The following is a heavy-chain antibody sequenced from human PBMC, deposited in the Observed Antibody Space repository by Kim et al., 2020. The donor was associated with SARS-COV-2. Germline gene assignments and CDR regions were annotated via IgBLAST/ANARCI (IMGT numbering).Heavy chain of an antibody. CDR3: ARGLLNQLRFIAVAGAFDY. CDR1: GYTFTSYA. Sequence: ASVKVSCKASGYTFTSYAMHWVRQAPGQRLEWMGWINAGNGNTKYSQKFQGRVTITRDTSANTAYMELSSLRSEDTAVYYCARGLLNQLRFIAVAGAFDYWGQGTLVTVSS. V-gene: IGHV1-3*01. J-gene: IGHJ4*02. D-gene: IGHD6-19*01. CDR2: INAGNGNT.